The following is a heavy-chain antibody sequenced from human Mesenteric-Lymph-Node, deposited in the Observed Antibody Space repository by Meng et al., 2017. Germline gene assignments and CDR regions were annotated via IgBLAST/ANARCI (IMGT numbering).Heavy chain of an antibody. J-gene: IGHJ4*02. V-gene: IGHV4-34*01. Sequence: HGQLQESGRGLVKPWETLSLSCAVYGGSFSGYYWSWIRQPPGKGLEWIGEINHSGSTNYNPSIKSRVTISVDTSKNQFSLKLSSVTAADTAVYYCASHRRYSSSWLTRPFDYWGQGTLVTVSS. CDR3: ASHRRYSSSWLTRPFDY. D-gene: IGHD6-13*01. CDR2: INHSGST. CDR1: GGSFSGYY.